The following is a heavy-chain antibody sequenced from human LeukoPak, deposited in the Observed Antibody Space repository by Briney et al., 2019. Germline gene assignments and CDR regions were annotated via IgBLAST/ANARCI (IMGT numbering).Heavy chain of an antibody. V-gene: IGHV5-51*01. CDR1: GYSFTSYW. D-gene: IGHD3-3*01. J-gene: IGHJ3*02. CDR2: IYPGDSDT. Sequence: GESLKISCKGSGYSFTSYWIGWVRQMPGKGLEWMGIIYPGDSDTRYSPSFQGQVTISADKSISTAYLQWSSLKASDTAMYYCASGYITIFGVVTPDAFDIWGQGTMVTVSS. CDR3: ASGYITIFGVVTPDAFDI.